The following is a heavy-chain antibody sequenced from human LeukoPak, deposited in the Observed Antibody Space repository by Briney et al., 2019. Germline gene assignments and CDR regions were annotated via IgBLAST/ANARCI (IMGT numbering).Heavy chain of an antibody. CDR3: AREHSSLLLDY. D-gene: IGHD6-13*01. CDR1: GGSISSGGYY. Sequence: SRTLSLTCTVSGGSISSGGYYWSWIRQHPGKGLEWIGYIYYSGSTYYNPSLKSRVTISVDTSKNQFSLKLSSVTAADTAVYYCAREHSSLLLDYWGQGTLVTVSS. V-gene: IGHV4-31*03. J-gene: IGHJ4*02. CDR2: IYYSGST.